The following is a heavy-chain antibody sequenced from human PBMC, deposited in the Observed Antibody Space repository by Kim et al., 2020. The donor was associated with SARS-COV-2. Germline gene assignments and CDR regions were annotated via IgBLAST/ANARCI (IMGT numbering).Heavy chain of an antibody. CDR3: ARDIIGTLDY. V-gene: IGHV3-7*03. D-gene: IGHD3-10*01. CDR1: GFTFRSFW. Sequence: GGSLRLSCTVSGFTFRSFWMAWVRQAPGKGLEWVANIKGDGTEKYYADSVKGQVTISRDNARNSLYLQMNSLRGEDTAVYFCARDIIGTLDYWGQGALVT. CDR2: IKGDGTEK. J-gene: IGHJ4*02.